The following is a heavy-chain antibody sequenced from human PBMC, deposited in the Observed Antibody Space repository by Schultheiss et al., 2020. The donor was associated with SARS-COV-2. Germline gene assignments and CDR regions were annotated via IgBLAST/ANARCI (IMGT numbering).Heavy chain of an antibody. Sequence: GESLKISCAASGFTFSDYYMSWIRQAPGKGLEWVSAISGSGGSTYYADSVKGRFTISRDNSKNTLYLQMNSLRAEDTAVYYCAKRQVLWDYFDYWGQGTLVTVSS. J-gene: IGHJ4*02. CDR2: ISGSGGST. V-gene: IGHV3-23*01. CDR3: AKRQVLWDYFDY. CDR1: GFTFSDYY. D-gene: IGHD3-16*01.